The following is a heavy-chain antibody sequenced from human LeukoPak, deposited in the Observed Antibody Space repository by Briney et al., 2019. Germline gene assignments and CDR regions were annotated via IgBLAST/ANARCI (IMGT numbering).Heavy chain of an antibody. CDR3: ARGGSSGWYGDP. CDR1: GFTFSSYS. D-gene: IGHD6-19*01. J-gene: IGHJ5*02. Sequence: GGSLRLSCAASGFTFSSYSMNWVRQAPGKGLEWVSSISSSSSYIYYADSVKGRFTISRDNAKSSLYLQMNSLRAEDTAVYYCARGGSSGWYGDPWGQGTLVTVSS. CDR2: ISSSSSYI. V-gene: IGHV3-21*01.